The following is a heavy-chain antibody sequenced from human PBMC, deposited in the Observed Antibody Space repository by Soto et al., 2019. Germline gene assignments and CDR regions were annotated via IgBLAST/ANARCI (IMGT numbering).Heavy chain of an antibody. CDR3: ARGYYDSSGYYVYFY. CDR1: VYTFTGHY. Sequence: ASVNVSFKASVYTFTGHYMHCVRQAPGQGLEWMGWINPNSGATNYAQKFQGRVTMTRDTSISTAYMELSRLRSDDTAVYYCARGYYDSSGYYVYFYWGQGTLVTVSS. J-gene: IGHJ4*02. D-gene: IGHD3-22*01. V-gene: IGHV1-2*02. CDR2: INPNSGAT.